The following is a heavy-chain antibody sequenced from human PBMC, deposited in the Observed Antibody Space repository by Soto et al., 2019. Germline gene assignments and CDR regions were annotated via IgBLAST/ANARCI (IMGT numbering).Heavy chain of an antibody. J-gene: IGHJ5*02. V-gene: IGHV3-74*01. Sequence: EVQLVESGGGLVQPGGSLRLSCAASGFSLSDYWIHWVRQAPGKGLVWLSRIKGDGSETDYADSVGGRFTISRDNAKNTVYLQLNSLRVEDTAVYYCARDYHGSGNPWGQGTPVTVSS. CDR3: ARDYHGSGNP. CDR2: IKGDGSET. D-gene: IGHD3-10*01. CDR1: GFSLSDYW.